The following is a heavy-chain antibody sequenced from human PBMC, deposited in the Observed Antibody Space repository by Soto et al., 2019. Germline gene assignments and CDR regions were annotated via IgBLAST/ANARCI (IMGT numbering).Heavy chain of an antibody. J-gene: IGHJ4*02. V-gene: IGHV3-23*01. Sequence: MRLSCAASGFTFSNYAMTWVRQAPGKGLEWVSGVSGSGGSTNYADAVKGRFTISRDNSKNTLYLQMNSLRAEDTAVYYCAKDRWDTTMTYYFDYWGQGALVTVSS. D-gene: IGHD5-18*01. CDR3: AKDRWDTTMTYYFDY. CDR2: VSGSGGST. CDR1: GFTFSNYA.